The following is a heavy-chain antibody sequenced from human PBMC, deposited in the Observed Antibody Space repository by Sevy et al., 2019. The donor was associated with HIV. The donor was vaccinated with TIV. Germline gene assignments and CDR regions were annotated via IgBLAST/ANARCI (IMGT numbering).Heavy chain of an antibody. CDR3: ARDLKAVAAHDAFDI. J-gene: IGHJ3*02. CDR2: MSAYNGNT. V-gene: IGHV1-18*01. Sequence: ASVKVSCKASGYTFTSYGISWVRQAPGQGLEWMGWMSAYNGNTNYAQKLQGRVTMTTDTSTSTAYMELRSLRSDDTAVYYCARDLKAVAAHDAFDIWGQGTMVTVSS. CDR1: GYTFTSYG. D-gene: IGHD6-19*01.